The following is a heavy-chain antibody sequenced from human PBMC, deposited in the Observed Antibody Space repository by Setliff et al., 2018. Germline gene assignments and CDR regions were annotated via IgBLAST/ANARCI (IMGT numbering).Heavy chain of an antibody. CDR3: AALDWGENFYNVDV. Sequence: PGGSLRLSCTASGFTFSSLWMSWVRQAPGKGLEWVSRINGDATIAHYADSVKGRFTISRDNARNALYLQMVSLRGEDTGVYFCAALDWGENFYNVDVWGKGTTVTVSS. D-gene: IGHD7-27*01. CDR2: INGDATIA. CDR1: GFTFSSLW. V-gene: IGHV3-74*01. J-gene: IGHJ6*03.